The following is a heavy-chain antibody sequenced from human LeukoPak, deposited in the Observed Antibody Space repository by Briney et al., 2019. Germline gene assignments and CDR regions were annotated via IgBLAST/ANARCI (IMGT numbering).Heavy chain of an antibody. CDR1: GFTFSSYW. CDR3: MASYDAFDI. D-gene: IGHD1-26*01. CDR2: ISYDGSNK. J-gene: IGHJ3*02. Sequence: PGGSLRLSCAASGFTFSSYWMYWVRQAPGKGLEWVAVISYDGSNKYYADSVKGRFTISRDNSKNTLYLQMNSLRAEDTAVYYCMASYDAFDIWGQGTMVTVSS. V-gene: IGHV3-30*03.